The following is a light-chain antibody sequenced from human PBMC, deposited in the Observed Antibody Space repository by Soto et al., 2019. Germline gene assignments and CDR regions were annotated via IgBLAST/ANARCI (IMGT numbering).Light chain of an antibody. J-gene: IGKJ1*01. CDR3: QQYGSSPLT. V-gene: IGKV3-20*01. Sequence: EIVLTQSPGTLSLSPGERATRSCRASQSVSSSYLAWYQQKPGQAPRPLIYGAPSRATGIPDRFSGSGSGTDFTLTISRLEPEDFAVYYCQQYGSSPLTFGQGTKVDI. CDR1: QSVSSSY. CDR2: GAP.